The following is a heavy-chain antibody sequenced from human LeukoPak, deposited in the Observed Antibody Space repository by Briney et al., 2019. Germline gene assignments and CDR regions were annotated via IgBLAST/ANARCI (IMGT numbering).Heavy chain of an antibody. J-gene: IGHJ3*02. CDR2: IYYSGST. CDR3: AKGRYYYDSSGYWGAFDI. CDR1: GGSISSYY. D-gene: IGHD3-22*01. Sequence: SETLSLTCTVSGGSISSYYWSWTRQPPGKGLEWIGSIYYSGSTYYNPSLKSRVTMSVDTSKNQFSLKLSSVTAADTAVYYCAKGRYYYDSSGYWGAFDIWGQGTMVTVSS. V-gene: IGHV4-59*04.